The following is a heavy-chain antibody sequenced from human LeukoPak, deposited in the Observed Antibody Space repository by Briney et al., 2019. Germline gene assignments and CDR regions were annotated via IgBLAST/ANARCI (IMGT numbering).Heavy chain of an antibody. D-gene: IGHD3-10*01. CDR3: ARSRGVIDY. V-gene: IGHV4-34*01. CDR1: GGSFSGYY. CDR2: INHSGST. Sequence: SETLSLICAVYGGSFSGYYWSWIRQPPGKGLEWIGEINHSGSTNYNPSLKSRVTISVDTSKNQFSLKLSSVTAADTAVYYCARSRGVIDYWGQGTLVTVSS. J-gene: IGHJ4*02.